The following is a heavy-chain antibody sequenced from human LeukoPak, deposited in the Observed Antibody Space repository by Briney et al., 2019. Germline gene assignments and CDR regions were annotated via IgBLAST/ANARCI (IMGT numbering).Heavy chain of an antibody. V-gene: IGHV3-66*01. CDR1: GFTVSSSY. Sequence: GGSLRLSCAASGFTVSSSYMSWVRQAPGKRLEWVSIISSAGTTYYADSVKGRFTISRDNSKNTVYLQVNSLRDEDTAVYYCARDLEAANTYYFDYWGQGTMVTVSS. CDR2: ISSAGTT. CDR3: ARDLEAANTYYFDY. D-gene: IGHD6-13*01. J-gene: IGHJ4*02.